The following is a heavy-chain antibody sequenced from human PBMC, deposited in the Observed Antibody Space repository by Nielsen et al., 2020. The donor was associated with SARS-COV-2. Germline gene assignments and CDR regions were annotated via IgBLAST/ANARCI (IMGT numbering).Heavy chain of an antibody. D-gene: IGHD3-16*01. J-gene: IGHJ3*02. CDR1: GGSISSGGYS. CDR3: ARGGRITFGGADDAFDI. Sequence: SETLSLTCAVSGGSISSGGYSWSWIQQPPGKGLEWIGYIYHSGRTYYNPSLKSRVTISVDRSKNQFSLKLSSVTAADTAVHYCARGGRITFGGADDAFDIWGQGTMVTVSS. V-gene: IGHV4-30-2*01. CDR2: IYHSGRT.